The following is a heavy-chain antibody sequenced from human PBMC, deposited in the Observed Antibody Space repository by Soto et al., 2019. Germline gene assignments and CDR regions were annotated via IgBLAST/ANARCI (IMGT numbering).Heavy chain of an antibody. CDR3: AKDRGYNYGYDAFDF. CDR1: GFTFSSYA. CDR2: ISGSGGST. Sequence: GGSLRLSCAASGFTFSSYAMSWVRQPPGKGLEWVSAISGSGGSTYYADSVKGRFTISRDNSKNTLYLQVNSLRAEDTALYYCAKDRGYNYGYDAFDFWGQGTMVTVSS. J-gene: IGHJ3*01. V-gene: IGHV3-23*01. D-gene: IGHD5-18*01.